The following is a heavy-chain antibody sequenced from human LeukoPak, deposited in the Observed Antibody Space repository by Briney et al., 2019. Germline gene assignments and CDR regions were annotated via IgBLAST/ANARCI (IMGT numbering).Heavy chain of an antibody. CDR2: IGDDT. D-gene: IGHD3-10*01. CDR3: ANSEFYVSGKYAGLDN. Sequence: PGVSLRLSCASSGLTFSTYFMNWVPQAPGKGLECVSTIGDDTYYADSVKGRITVSRDNSRNTLYLQMNFLGVEATAVYYCANSEFYVSGKYAGLDNWGQGTLVTVSS. CDR1: GLTFSTYF. J-gene: IGHJ4*02. V-gene: IGHV3-23*01.